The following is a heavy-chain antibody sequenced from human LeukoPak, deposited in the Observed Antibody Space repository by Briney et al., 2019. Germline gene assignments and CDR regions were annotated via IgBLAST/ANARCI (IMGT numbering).Heavy chain of an antibody. Sequence: ASVKVSCKASASAFTDIYFTWVRPAPGQGLEWMGWINPNSGARIYSQKFQGRVTMGTSINIVYMELSSLTSDDTAVYYCATSSITHTRDPWGQGTLVTVSS. V-gene: IGHV1-2*02. CDR3: ATSSITHTRDP. CDR2: INPNSGAR. CDR1: ASAFTDIY. D-gene: IGHD6-6*01. J-gene: IGHJ5*02.